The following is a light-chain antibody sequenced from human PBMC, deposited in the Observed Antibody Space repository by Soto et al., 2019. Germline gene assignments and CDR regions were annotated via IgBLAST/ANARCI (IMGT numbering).Light chain of an antibody. V-gene: IGLV2-14*01. J-gene: IGLJ2*01. Sequence: QSALTQPASVSGSPGQTITISCSGTSSDVGGYNYVSWYQQHLGKAPKLMVYDVSNRPSGVSNRFSGSKSGNTASLTISGLEDEDEADYHCCAYTTSSTLIFGGGTQLTVL. CDR1: SSDVGGYNY. CDR3: CAYTTSSTLI. CDR2: DVS.